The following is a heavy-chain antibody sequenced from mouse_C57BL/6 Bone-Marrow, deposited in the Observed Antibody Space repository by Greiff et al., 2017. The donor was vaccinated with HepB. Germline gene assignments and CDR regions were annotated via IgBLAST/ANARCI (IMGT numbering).Heavy chain of an antibody. J-gene: IGHJ3*01. CDR2: IWSGGST. Sequence: VKLVESGPGLVQPSQSLSITCTVSGFSLTSYGVHWVRQSPGKGLEWLGVIWSGGSTDYNAAFISRLSISKDNSKSQVFFKMNSLQADDTAIYYCARNYDYDFFFAYWGQGTLVTVSA. D-gene: IGHD2-4*01. V-gene: IGHV2-2*01. CDR1: GFSLTSYG. CDR3: ARNYDYDFFFAY.